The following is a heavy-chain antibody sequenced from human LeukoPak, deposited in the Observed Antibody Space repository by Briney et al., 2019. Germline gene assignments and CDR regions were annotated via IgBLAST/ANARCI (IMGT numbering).Heavy chain of an antibody. J-gene: IGHJ4*02. CDR2: INPNSGGT. Sequence: ASVKVSCKASGYSFTGYYMHWVRQAPGQGLEWMGCINPNSGGTDYAQKFQGRVTMTRDTSISTAYMELSRLRSDDTAVYYCARAEDIVVVVAATPHFDYWGQGTLVTVSS. CDR1: GYSFTGYY. D-gene: IGHD2-15*01. V-gene: IGHV1-2*02. CDR3: ARAEDIVVVVAATPHFDY.